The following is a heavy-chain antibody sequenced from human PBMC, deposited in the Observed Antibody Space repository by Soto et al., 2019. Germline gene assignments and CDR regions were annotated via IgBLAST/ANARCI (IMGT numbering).Heavy chain of an antibody. CDR1: GGSISSSGYS. Sequence: QLQLQESGSGLVKPSQTLSLTCAVSGGSISSSGYSWSWIRQPPGKGLEWIGYISHSGSTYYNPSLKSRVTISVDRSKNQFSLKLNSVTAADTAVYYCARERDFDFWTRQTLYYFGLDVWGRGTPVTVSS. CDR2: ISHSGST. V-gene: IGHV4-30-2*01. CDR3: ARERDFDFWTRQTLYYFGLDV. D-gene: IGHD3-3*01. J-gene: IGHJ6*02.